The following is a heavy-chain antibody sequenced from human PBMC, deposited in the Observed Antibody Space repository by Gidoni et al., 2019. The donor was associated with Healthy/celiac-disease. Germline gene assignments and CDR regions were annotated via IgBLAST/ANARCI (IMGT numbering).Heavy chain of an antibody. CDR2: ISGSGGST. J-gene: IGHJ3*02. V-gene: IGHV3-23*01. Sequence: EVQLLESGGGLVQPGGSLRLSCAASGFTFSSYAMSWVRQAPGKGLEWVSAISGSGGSTYYADSVKGRFTISRDNSKNTLYLQMNSLRAEDTAVYYCAKDQDYYDSSGYHAFDIWGQGTMVTVSS. CDR3: AKDQDYYDSSGYHAFDI. CDR1: GFTFSSYA. D-gene: IGHD3-22*01.